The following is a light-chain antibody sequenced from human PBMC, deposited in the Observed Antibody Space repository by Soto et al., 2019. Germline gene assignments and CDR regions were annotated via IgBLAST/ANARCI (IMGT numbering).Light chain of an antibody. V-gene: IGKV1-5*01. J-gene: IGKJ2*01. Sequence: DIQMSQSTSTLSASVGDRVTITCRASENIEKWLAWYQQKPGRAPKLLIYDASTLESGVPSRLSGSGSGKEFTLPISSLQPEDFATYYCKQFNILYTFGQGDKLEI. CDR2: DAS. CDR3: KQFNILYT. CDR1: ENIEKW.